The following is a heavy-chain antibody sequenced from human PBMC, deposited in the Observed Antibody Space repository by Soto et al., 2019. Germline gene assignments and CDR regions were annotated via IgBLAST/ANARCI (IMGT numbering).Heavy chain of an antibody. CDR2: INPSGGST. CDR1: GYTFTSYY. Sequence: ASMKVSCKASGYTFTSYYMHWVRQAPGQGLEWMGIINPSGGSTSYAQKFQGRVTMTRDTSTSTVYMELSSLRSEDTAVYYCARSSSGWYFDYWGQGTLVTVSS. V-gene: IGHV1-46*03. D-gene: IGHD6-19*01. J-gene: IGHJ4*02. CDR3: ARSSSGWYFDY.